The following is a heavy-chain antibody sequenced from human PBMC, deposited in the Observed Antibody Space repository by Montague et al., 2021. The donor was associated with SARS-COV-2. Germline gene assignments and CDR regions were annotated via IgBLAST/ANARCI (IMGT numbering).Heavy chain of an antibody. CDR1: GASISSYY. CDR2: INHSGST. J-gene: IGHJ5*02. D-gene: IGHD3-22*01. V-gene: IGHV4-34*01. CDR3: ARGPRITMIVVVITDIWFDP. Sequence: SETLSLTCTVSGASISSYYWSWIRQPPGKGLEWIGEINHSGSTNYNPSLRSRVTISVDTSKNQFSLKLSSVTAADTAVYYCARGPRITMIVVVITDIWFDPWGQGTLVTVSS.